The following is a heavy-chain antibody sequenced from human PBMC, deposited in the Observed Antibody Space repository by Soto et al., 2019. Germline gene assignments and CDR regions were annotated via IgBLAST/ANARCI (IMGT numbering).Heavy chain of an antibody. CDR3: ARFLVTDYYYYGRDV. D-gene: IGHD3-3*01. J-gene: IGHJ6*02. CDR2: IYYSGST. Sequence: PSETLSLTCTASNGSVSSCTYPWSCVRQPPGQGLVWIGYIYYSGSTYYNPSLKSRVTISVDTSKNQFSRKLSSVTAEDTAVYYCARFLVTDYYYYGRDVWGQGTTVTVS. V-gene: IGHV4-30-2*05. CDR1: NGSVSSCTYP.